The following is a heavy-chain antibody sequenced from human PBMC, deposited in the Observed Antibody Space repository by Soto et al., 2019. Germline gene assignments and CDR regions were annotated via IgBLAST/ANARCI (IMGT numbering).Heavy chain of an antibody. V-gene: IGHV4-59*01. CDR3: ARDSGRKYYDFWSGYDYGMDV. CDR1: GGSISGDS. Sequence: KTSETLSLTXTVSGGSISGDSWSWIRQSPGKGLEWIGYISYSGSTNYNPSLKSRVTISVDTSKNQFSLKLSSVTAADTAVYYCARDSGRKYYDFWSGYDYGMDVWGQGTTVTVSS. J-gene: IGHJ6*02. D-gene: IGHD3-3*01. CDR2: ISYSGST.